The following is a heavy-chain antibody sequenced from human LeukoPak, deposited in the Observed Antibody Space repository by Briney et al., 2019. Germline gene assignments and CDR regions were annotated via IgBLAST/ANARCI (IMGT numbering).Heavy chain of an antibody. V-gene: IGHV3-30*04. CDR1: GFTFSSYA. CDR3: AGHSEKATIGGGFDY. D-gene: IGHD5-24*01. CDR2: ISYDGSNK. Sequence: PGGSLRLSCAVSGFTFSSYAMHWARQAPGKGLEWVAVISYDGSNKYYADSVKGRFTISRDNSKNTLYLQMNSLRAEDTAVYYCAGHSEKATIGGGFDYWGQGTLVTVSS. J-gene: IGHJ4*02.